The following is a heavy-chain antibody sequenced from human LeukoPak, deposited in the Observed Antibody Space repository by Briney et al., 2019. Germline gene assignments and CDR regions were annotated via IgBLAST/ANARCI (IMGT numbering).Heavy chain of an antibody. CDR2: ISSSSSYI. CDR1: GFTFSSYS. V-gene: IGHV3-21*01. D-gene: IGHD6-13*01. J-gene: IGHJ3*02. CDR3: ARGWPSDAFDI. Sequence: AGGSLRLSCAASGFTFSSYSMNWVRQAPGKGLEWVSSISSSSSYIYYADSVKGRFTISRDNAKNSLYLQMNSLRAEDTAVYYCARGWPSDAFDIWGQGTMVTVSS.